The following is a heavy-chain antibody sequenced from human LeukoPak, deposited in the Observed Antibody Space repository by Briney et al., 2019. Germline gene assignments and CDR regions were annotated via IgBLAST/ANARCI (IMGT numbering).Heavy chain of an antibody. V-gene: IGHV1-8*01. D-gene: IGHD2-15*01. CDR2: MNPNSGNT. CDR1: GYTFTSYD. Sequence: ASVKVSCKASGYTFTSYDINWVRQATGQGLEWMGWMNPNSGNTGYAQKFQGRVTMTRNTSISTAYMELSSLRSEGTAVYYCARDCSGGSCYSDYYYSMDVWGHGTTVTVSS. J-gene: IGHJ6*02. CDR3: ARDCSGGSCYSDYYYSMDV.